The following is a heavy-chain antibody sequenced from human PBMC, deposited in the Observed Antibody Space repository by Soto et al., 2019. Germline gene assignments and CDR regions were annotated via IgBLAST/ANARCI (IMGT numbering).Heavy chain of an antibody. D-gene: IGHD4-4*01. CDR1: RGSISSGGYY. J-gene: IGHJ2*01. Sequence: QVQLQESGPGLVKPSQTLSLTCTVSRGSISSGGYYWSWIRQHPGKGLEWIGYIYYSGSTYYNPSLKSRVTISVDTSKNQFSLKLSSVTAADTAVYYCAIGNLSYWYFDLWGRGTLVTVSS. CDR2: IYYSGST. CDR3: AIGNLSYWYFDL. V-gene: IGHV4-31*03.